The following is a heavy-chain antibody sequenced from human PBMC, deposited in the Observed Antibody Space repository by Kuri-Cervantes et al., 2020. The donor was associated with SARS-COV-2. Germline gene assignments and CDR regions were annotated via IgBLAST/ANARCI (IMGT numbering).Heavy chain of an antibody. Sequence: ESLKISCTVSGGSISASTYYWGWIRQPPGKGLEWIGGISYSGSTYYNPSLKSRVTISEVRSKNQFSLKLSSVTAADTAVYYCARGLGRFDPWGQGTLVTVSS. V-gene: IGHV4-39*07. CDR1: GGSISASTYY. D-gene: IGHD1-26*01. CDR3: ARGLGRFDP. J-gene: IGHJ5*02. CDR2: ISYSGST.